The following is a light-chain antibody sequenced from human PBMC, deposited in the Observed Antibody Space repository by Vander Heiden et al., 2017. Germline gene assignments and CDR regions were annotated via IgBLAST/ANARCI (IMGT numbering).Light chain of an antibody. CDR3: QQYGSSLGT. Sequence: IVFTQSPGTLSLSPGERATLSCRAGQSVSSSYLAWYQQKPGQAPRLLIYGASSRATGIPDRFSGSGSGTDFTLTISRLEPEDFAVYYCQQYGSSLGTFGQGTKLEIK. V-gene: IGKV3-20*01. J-gene: IGKJ2*01. CDR2: GAS. CDR1: QSVSSSY.